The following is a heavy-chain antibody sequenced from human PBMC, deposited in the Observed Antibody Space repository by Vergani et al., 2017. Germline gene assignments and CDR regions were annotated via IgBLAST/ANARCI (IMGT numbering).Heavy chain of an antibody. CDR2: IRPYTGHT. J-gene: IGHJ4*02. Sequence: QVQLVQSGAELKKPGASVSVSCKGSSHTFQTYGISWVRQAPGKGLEWMAWIRPYTGHTIYAQKFQDRVTMTADKSTSTAYMELSSLRSEDTAVYYCARGGSYYDSSGYYERPFDYWGQGTLVTVSS. D-gene: IGHD3-22*01. CDR3: ARGGSYYDSSGYYERPFDY. CDR1: SHTFQTYG. V-gene: IGHV1-18*01.